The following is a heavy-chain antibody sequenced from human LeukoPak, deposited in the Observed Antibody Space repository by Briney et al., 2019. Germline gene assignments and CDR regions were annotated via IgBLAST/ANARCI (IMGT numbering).Heavy chain of an antibody. CDR2: IYSGGST. CDR3: ARAMSGSYPYYYYGMDV. J-gene: IGHJ6*02. Sequence: GGSLRLSCAASGFTVSSNYMSWVRQAPGKGLEWVSVIYSGGSTYYADSVKGRFTISRDNSKNTLYLQMNSLRAEDTAVYYCARAMSGSYPYYYYGMDVWGQGTTVTVSS. D-gene: IGHD1-26*01. V-gene: IGHV3-53*01. CDR1: GFTVSSNY.